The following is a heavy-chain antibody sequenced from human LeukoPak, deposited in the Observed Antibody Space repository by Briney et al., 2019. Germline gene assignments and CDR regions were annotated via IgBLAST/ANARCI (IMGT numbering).Heavy chain of an antibody. J-gene: IGHJ4*02. Sequence: RASETLSLTCTVSGGSISSGGYYWNWIRQPAGKGLEWIGRIYASGSTNYNPSLKSRVTISVDTSKNQFSLKLSSVTAADTAVYYCARDTFYCSSTNCSPTRGQGTLVTVSS. D-gene: IGHD2-2*01. V-gene: IGHV4-61*02. CDR3: ARDTFYCSSTNCSPT. CDR2: IYASGST. CDR1: GGSISSGGYY.